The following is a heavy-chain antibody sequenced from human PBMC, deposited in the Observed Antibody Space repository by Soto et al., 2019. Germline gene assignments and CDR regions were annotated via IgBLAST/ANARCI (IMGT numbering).Heavy chain of an antibody. CDR3: AKDLTRQLAYWLDP. V-gene: IGHV1-2*02. D-gene: IGHD6-6*01. Sequence: ALVKVSCKASGFSFTGYYIHWLRQAPGQGLEWMGWINAHSGGTEYAQKFQGRVTLTRDTSTATAYLTLTSLTSDDTALYYCAKDLTRQLAYWLDPWGQGTQVTVSS. J-gene: IGHJ5*02. CDR2: INAHSGGT. CDR1: GFSFTGYY.